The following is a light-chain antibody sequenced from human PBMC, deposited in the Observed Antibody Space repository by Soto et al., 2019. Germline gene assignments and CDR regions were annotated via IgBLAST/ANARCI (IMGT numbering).Light chain of an antibody. CDR2: GAS. CDR1: QSVSSN. V-gene: IGKV3-15*01. CDR3: QQYGNLLWT. Sequence: EIVFTRSPSTMSLSPRARATLSCRASQSVSSNLAWYQQKPGQAPRLLIYGASTRATGIPARFSGSGSGTEFTLTISRLESEDFAVYYCQQYGNLLWTFGQGTKVDIK. J-gene: IGKJ1*01.